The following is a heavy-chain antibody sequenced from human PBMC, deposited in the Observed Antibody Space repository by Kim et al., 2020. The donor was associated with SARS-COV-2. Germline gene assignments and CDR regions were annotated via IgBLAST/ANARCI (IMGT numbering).Heavy chain of an antibody. J-gene: IGHJ3*02. V-gene: IGHV3-11*01. CDR3: ARDGYSYGNAFDI. Sequence: TDSVKCRFTISRDNAKNSLYLQMNSLRAEDTAVYYCARDGYSYGNAFDIWGQGTMVTVSS. D-gene: IGHD5-18*01.